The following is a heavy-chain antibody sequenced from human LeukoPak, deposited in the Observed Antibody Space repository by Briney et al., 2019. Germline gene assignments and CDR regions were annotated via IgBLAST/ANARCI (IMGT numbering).Heavy chain of an antibody. CDR2: INHSGST. Sequence: SETLSLTCAVYGGSFSGYYWSWIRQPPGKGLEWIGEINHSGSTNYNPSLKSRVTISADTSKNQFSLKLSSVTAADTAVYYCARGKAARRFDYWGQGTLVTVSS. D-gene: IGHD6-6*01. V-gene: IGHV4-34*01. CDR3: ARGKAARRFDY. J-gene: IGHJ4*02. CDR1: GGSFSGYY.